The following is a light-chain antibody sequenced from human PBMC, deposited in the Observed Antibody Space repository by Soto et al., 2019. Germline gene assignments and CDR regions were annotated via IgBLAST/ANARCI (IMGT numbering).Light chain of an antibody. CDR3: QQYNSYPLT. CDR1: QTISSW. V-gene: IGKV1-5*03. CDR2: KAS. J-gene: IGKJ4*01. Sequence: DIEMTQSPSPLSAPVGGRVTITSRASQTISSWLAWYQQKPGQAPKLLIYKASSLESAVPSRFSGSGSGTEFTLTISGLQPDDFATYYCQQYNSYPLTLGGGTKVDIK.